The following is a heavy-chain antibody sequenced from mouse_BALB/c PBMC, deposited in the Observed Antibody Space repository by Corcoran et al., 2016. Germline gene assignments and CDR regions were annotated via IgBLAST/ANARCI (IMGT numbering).Heavy chain of an antibody. J-gene: IGHJ4*01. CDR3: ARRAYAMDY. Sequence: EFQLQQYGPELVKPGASVKISCKTSGYTFTEYTMQWVKQSHGKSLEWIGSINPNNGGTSYNQKFKGKATLSVDKSSSTDYMELRSLTSEDSAGYYCARRAYAMDYWGQGTAVTVSS. D-gene: IGHD3-3*01. CDR2: INPNNGGT. CDR1: GYTFTEYT. V-gene: IGHV1-22*01.